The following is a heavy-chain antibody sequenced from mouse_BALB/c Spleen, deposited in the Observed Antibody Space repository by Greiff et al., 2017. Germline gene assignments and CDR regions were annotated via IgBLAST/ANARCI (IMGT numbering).Heavy chain of an antibody. CDR1: GYAFSSYW. Sequence: VQRVESGAELVRPGSSVKISCKASGYAFSSYWMNWVKQRPGQGLEWIGQIYPGDGDTNYNGKFKGKATLTADKSSSTAYMQLSSLTSEDSSVYFCARGIYGTDYWGQGTTLTVSS. CDR2: IYPGDGDT. D-gene: IGHD1-1*01. V-gene: IGHV1-80*01. J-gene: IGHJ2*01. CDR3: ARGIYGTDY.